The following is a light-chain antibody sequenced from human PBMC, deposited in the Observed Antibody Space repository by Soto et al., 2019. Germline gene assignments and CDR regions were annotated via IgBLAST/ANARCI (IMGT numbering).Light chain of an antibody. Sequence: DIPMTQSPPTLSASVGDAVTITCRASQNIGGWLAWFQQKQGKAPKLLIFMAYKLESGVPSRFSGSGSGTEFSLTIRGLQPDDFATYYCQQYDSNPFTFGPGTTVDIK. CDR2: MAY. CDR1: QNIGGW. CDR3: QQYDSNPFT. J-gene: IGKJ3*01. V-gene: IGKV1-5*03.